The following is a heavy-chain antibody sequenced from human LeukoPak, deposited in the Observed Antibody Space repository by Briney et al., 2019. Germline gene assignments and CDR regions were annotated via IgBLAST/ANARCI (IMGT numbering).Heavy chain of an antibody. CDR3: ARDAQRGFDYSNSLQY. Sequence: GTSLRLSCAASGFIFSHYGMHWVRQAPGKGLERVAVIWSDGTNRYYADSVKGRFSINRDDSQKRVFLQMDSLRAEDTAVYYCARDAQRGFDYSNSLQYWGQGALVTVSS. CDR2: IWSDGTNR. CDR1: GFIFSHYG. J-gene: IGHJ4*02. D-gene: IGHD4-11*01. V-gene: IGHV3-33*01.